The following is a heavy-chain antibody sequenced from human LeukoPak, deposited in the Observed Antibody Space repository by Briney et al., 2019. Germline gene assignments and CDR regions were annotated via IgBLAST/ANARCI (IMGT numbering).Heavy chain of an antibody. V-gene: IGHV3-7*03. J-gene: IGHJ5*02. CDR1: GFTFGSYW. CDR2: IKTDGSEK. CDR3: ARDYTGYFP. D-gene: IGHD3-9*01. Sequence: GGSLRLSCEASGFTFGSYWMSWVRQAQGKGLEWVANIKTDGSEKYYVDSVKGRFTISRDNAKNSLYLQMNSLRAEDTAVYYCARDYTGYFPWGQGTLVIVSS.